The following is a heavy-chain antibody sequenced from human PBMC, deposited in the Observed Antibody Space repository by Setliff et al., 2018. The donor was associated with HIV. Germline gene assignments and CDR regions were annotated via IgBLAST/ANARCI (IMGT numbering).Heavy chain of an antibody. CDR3: ARGPTTVTNYYYYYMDV. CDR1: GFAFSTYS. Sequence: GSLRLSCAASGFAFSTYSMNWVRQAPGKRLEWVSSVTSTSTYLYYANSVKGRVTISRDNDNNSLYLQMSGLSAEDTAVYYCARGPTTVTNYYYYYMDVWGKGTTVTVSS. CDR2: VTSTSTYL. V-gene: IGHV3-21*01. D-gene: IGHD4-17*01. J-gene: IGHJ6*03.